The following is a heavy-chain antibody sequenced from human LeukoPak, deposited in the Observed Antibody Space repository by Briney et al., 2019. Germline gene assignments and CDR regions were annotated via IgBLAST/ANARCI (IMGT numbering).Heavy chain of an antibody. Sequence: GRSLRLSCAASGFTFSSYAMHWVRQAPGKGLEWVAVISYDGSNKYYADSVKGRFTISRDNSKNTLYLQMNSPRAEDTAVYYCARASGEYSSSCWNYWGQGTLVTVSS. D-gene: IGHD6-6*01. V-gene: IGHV3-30-3*01. CDR3: ARASGEYSSSCWNY. CDR2: ISYDGSNK. J-gene: IGHJ4*02. CDR1: GFTFSSYA.